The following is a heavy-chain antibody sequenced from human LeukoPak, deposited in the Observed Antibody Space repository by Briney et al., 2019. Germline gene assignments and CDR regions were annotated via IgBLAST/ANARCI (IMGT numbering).Heavy chain of an antibody. CDR1: GFTFSRYS. CDR2: ISSSRNYI. Sequence: GGSLRLSCAASGFTFSRYSMNWVRQAPGKGLEWVSSISSSRNYIYYADSVKGRFTISRDNAKNSLYLQMNSLRAEDTAVYYCAKLLHYDSSGYFETDAFDIWGQGTMVTVSS. J-gene: IGHJ3*02. D-gene: IGHD3-22*01. CDR3: AKLLHYDSSGYFETDAFDI. V-gene: IGHV3-21*04.